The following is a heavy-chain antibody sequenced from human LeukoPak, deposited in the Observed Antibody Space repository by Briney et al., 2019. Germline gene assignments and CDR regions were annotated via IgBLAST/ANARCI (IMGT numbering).Heavy chain of an antibody. D-gene: IGHD3-22*01. CDR3: AKDRPNYYGSNGHYYRRDGDY. CDR2: ITSSGDGT. V-gene: IGHV3-23*01. CDR1: GFTFSIYA. J-gene: IGHJ4*02. Sequence: GGSLRLSCAASGFTFSIYAMSWVRQAPGKGLQWVSSITSSGDGTYYADSVKGRFTISGDNSENMLYLQMNSLGVEDTAVYFCAKDRPNYYGSNGHYYRRDGDYWGQGTLVTVSS.